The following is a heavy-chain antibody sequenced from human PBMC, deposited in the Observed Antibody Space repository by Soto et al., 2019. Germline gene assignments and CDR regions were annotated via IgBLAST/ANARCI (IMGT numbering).Heavy chain of an antibody. Sequence: QMQVVKSGPEGKKPGTSVTVSCKTAGIIFSNSAVQWVRQVRGQRLEWLGYIIIAGGGTKYSQNLQGKITITRDMSTNSAYMVLSSLRSEDTAIYYCEAELYSGGRCCSFDIWCQVTMITVSS. J-gene: IGHJ3*02. V-gene: IGHV1-58*01. CDR3: EAELYSGGRCCSFDI. CDR1: GIIFSNSA. CDR2: IIIAGGGT. D-gene: IGHD2-15*01.